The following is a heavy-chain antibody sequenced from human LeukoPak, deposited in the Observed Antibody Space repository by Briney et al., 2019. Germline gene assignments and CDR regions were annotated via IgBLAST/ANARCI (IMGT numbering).Heavy chain of an antibody. J-gene: IGHJ5*02. D-gene: IGHD6-13*01. Sequence: GGSLRLSCAASGFTFSSYWMSWVRQAPGKGLEWVANIKQDGSEKYCVDSVKGRFTISRDNAKNSLYLQMNSLRAEDTAVYYCARLVGQQLSNWFDPWGQGTLVTVSS. CDR3: ARLVGQQLSNWFDP. V-gene: IGHV3-7*01. CDR1: GFTFSSYW. CDR2: IKQDGSEK.